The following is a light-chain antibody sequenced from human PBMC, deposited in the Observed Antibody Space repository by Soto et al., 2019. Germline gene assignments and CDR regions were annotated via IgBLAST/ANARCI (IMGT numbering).Light chain of an antibody. Sequence: EIVMTQSPATLSVSPGERATLSCRASQSVSSNLAWYQQKPGAAPRLLIYGASTRATGIPARFSGSGSGTEFTLTISSLQSADFAVYYCQQYNNWPPWTFGQGTKVEIK. V-gene: IGKV3-15*01. CDR1: QSVSSN. CDR3: QQYNNWPPWT. J-gene: IGKJ1*01. CDR2: GAS.